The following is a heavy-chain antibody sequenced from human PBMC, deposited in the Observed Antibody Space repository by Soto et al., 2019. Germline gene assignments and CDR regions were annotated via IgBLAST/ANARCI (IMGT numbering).Heavy chain of an antibody. J-gene: IGHJ4*02. D-gene: IGHD1-1*01. Sequence: SETLSLTCTVSGGSISSGGYYWSWIRQHPGKGLEWIGYIYYSGSTYYNPSLKSRVTISVDTSKNQFSLKLSSVTAADTAVYYCERGDSTGTTNFWGQGTLVTVSS. V-gene: IGHV4-31*03. CDR3: ERGDSTGTTNF. CDR2: IYYSGST. CDR1: GGSISSGGYY.